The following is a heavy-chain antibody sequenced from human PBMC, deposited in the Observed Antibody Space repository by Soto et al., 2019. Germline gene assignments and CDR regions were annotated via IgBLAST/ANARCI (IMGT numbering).Heavy chain of an antibody. CDR1: GGSISSSSYY. CDR3: ARDEGVYDSSGYYSNYYYYVMDV. J-gene: IGHJ6*02. Sequence: SETLSLTCTVSGGSISSSSYYWSWIRQPPGKGLEWIGYIYYSGSTNYNPSLKSRVTISVDTSKNQFSLKLSSVTAADTAVYYCARDEGVYDSSGYYSNYYYYVMDVWGQGTTVTVSS. V-gene: IGHV4-61*01. CDR2: IYYSGST. D-gene: IGHD3-22*01.